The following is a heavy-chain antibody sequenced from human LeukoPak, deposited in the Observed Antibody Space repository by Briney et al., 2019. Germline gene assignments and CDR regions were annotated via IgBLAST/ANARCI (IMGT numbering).Heavy chain of an antibody. CDR1: GFAFGSHA. V-gene: IGHV3-74*01. D-gene: IGHD2-21*01. J-gene: IGHJ4*02. Sequence: GGSLRLSCLASGFAFGSHAMHWVRQAPGEGLEWVSRLKYDGSGPSYADSVKGRFTISRDSAKNTLYLQMSSLRVEDTAVYYCATSGFTGPVIAYLDYWGQGTPVTVSS. CDR3: ATSGFTGPVIAYLDY. CDR2: LKYDGSGP.